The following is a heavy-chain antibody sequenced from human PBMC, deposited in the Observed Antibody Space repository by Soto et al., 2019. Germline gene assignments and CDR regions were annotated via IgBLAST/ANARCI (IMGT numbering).Heavy chain of an antibody. J-gene: IGHJ4*02. CDR2: ITPTLGTT. CDR1: GATFSGSA. Sequence: ASVKVSCKASGATFSGSAFSWVRQAPGQGLEWMGGITPTLGTTNYAQHLQGRVTITADESTGTSFMELTSLTSADTAVYYCATGSTHGETIEGFDYWGQGTLVTVSS. V-gene: IGHV1-69*13. CDR3: ATGSTHGETIEGFDY.